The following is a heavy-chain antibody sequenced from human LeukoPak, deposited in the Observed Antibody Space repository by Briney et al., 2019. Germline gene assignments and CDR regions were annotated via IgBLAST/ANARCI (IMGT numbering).Heavy chain of an antibody. D-gene: IGHD3-22*01. CDR1: GFTFSSYA. Sequence: GGSLRLSCAASGFTFSSYAMSWVRQAPGKGLEWVSAISGSGGSTYYADSVKGRFTIFRDNSKNTLYLQMNSLRAEDTAVYYCAKSPRRKYYYDSSGYYYLDYWGQGTLVTVSS. CDR2: ISGSGGST. V-gene: IGHV3-23*01. J-gene: IGHJ4*02. CDR3: AKSPRRKYYYDSSGYYYLDY.